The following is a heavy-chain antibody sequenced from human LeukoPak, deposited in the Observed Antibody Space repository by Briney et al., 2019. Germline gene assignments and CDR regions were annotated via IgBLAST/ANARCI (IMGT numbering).Heavy chain of an antibody. CDR2: ISYDGSNK. V-gene: IGHV3-30-3*01. CDR1: GFTFSSYA. Sequence: GRSLRLSCAASGFTFSSYAMHWVRQAPGKGLEWVAVISYDGSNKYYADSVKGRFTISRDNSKNTLYLQMNSLRAEDTAVYYCARDSTVTTFVFDIWGQGTMDTVSS. J-gene: IGHJ3*02. D-gene: IGHD4-17*01. CDR3: ARDSTVTTFVFDI.